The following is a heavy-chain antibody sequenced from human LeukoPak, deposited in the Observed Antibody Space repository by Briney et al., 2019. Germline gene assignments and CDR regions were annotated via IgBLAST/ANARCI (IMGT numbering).Heavy chain of an antibody. CDR2: IYHSGST. V-gene: IGHV4-38-2*02. D-gene: IGHD5-12*01. CDR1: GYSISSGNY. Sequence: SETLSLTCTVSGYSISSGNYWDWIRQPPGKGLEWIGSIYHSGSTYYNPSLKSRVTISVDTSKNQFSLKLSSVTAADTAVYYCARGPLPNYSGYDWVGPTDYWGQGTLVTVSS. CDR3: ARGPLPNYSGYDWVGPTDY. J-gene: IGHJ4*02.